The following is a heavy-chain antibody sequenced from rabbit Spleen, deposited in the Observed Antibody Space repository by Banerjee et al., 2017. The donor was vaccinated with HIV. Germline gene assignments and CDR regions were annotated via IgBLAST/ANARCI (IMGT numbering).Heavy chain of an antibody. D-gene: IGHD1-1*01. CDR3: ARDTSSSFSSYGMDL. J-gene: IGHJ3*01. V-gene: IGHV1S45*01. Sequence: QEQLVESGGGLVQPGGSLKLSCKASGFDFSNYGVSWVRQAPGKGLEWISCIAGSSSGFTYSATWAKGRFTISKTSSTTVTLQMTSLTAADTATYFCARDTSSSFSSYGMDLWGQGTLVTVS. CDR1: GFDFSNYG. CDR2: IAGSSSGFT.